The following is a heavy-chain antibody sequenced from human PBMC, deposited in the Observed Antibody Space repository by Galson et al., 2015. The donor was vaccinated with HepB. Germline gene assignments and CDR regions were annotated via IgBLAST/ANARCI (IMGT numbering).Heavy chain of an antibody. D-gene: IGHD1-26*01. Sequence: SLRLSCAASGFTFSSYGMHWVRQAPGKGLEWVAVIWYDGSNKYYADSVKGRFTISRDNSKNTLYLQMNSLRAEDTAVYYCARGWPMGSYYFDYWGQGTLVTVSS. CDR2: IWYDGSNK. CDR1: GFTFSSYG. CDR3: ARGWPMGSYYFDY. J-gene: IGHJ4*02. V-gene: IGHV3-33*08.